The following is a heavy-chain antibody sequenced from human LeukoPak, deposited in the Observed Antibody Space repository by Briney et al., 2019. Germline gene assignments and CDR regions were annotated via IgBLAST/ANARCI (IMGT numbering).Heavy chain of an antibody. CDR3: AREGQLVLEGLDY. J-gene: IGHJ4*02. V-gene: IGHV1-18*01. CDR2: INAFNGDT. D-gene: IGHD6-6*01. CDR1: GDTFTKSS. Sequence: KISCKALGDTFTKSSVSSVRDGPGERLEWMGGINAFNGDTNYAQNLQGGLTMTTDTSTSMAYMELRSLRPDDTAVYYCAREGQLVLEGLDYWGQGTLVTVSS.